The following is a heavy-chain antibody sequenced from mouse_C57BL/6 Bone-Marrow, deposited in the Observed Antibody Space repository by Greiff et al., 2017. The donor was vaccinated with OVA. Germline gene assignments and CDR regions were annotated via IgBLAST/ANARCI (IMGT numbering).Heavy chain of an antibody. D-gene: IGHD1-1*01. Sequence: EVQLVESGEGLVKPGGSLKLSCAASGFTFSSYAMSWVRQTPEKRLEWVAYISSGGDYIYYADTVKGRFTISRDNARNTLYLQMSSLKSEDTAMDYCTRDGGTTVVADYWGQGTTLTVSS. CDR2: ISSGGDYI. CDR3: TRDGGTTVVADY. J-gene: IGHJ2*01. CDR1: GFTFSSYA. V-gene: IGHV5-9-1*02.